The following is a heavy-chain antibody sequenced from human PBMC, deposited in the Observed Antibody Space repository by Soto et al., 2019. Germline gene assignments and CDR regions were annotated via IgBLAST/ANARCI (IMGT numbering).Heavy chain of an antibody. J-gene: IGHJ4*02. Sequence: SETLSLTCTVSGGSISSYYWSWIRQPPGKGLEWIGYIYYSGSTNYNPSLKSQVTISVDTSKNQFSLKLSSVTAADTAVYYCATFLVGAEGFYFDYWGQGTLVTVSS. D-gene: IGHD2-21*01. CDR1: GGSISSYY. CDR2: IYYSGST. CDR3: ATFLVGAEGFYFDY. V-gene: IGHV4-59*01.